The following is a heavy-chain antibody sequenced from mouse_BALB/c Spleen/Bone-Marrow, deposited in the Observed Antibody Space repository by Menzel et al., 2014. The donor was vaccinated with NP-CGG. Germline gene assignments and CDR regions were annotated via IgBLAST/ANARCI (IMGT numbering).Heavy chain of an antibody. V-gene: IGHV1-4*01. CDR3: ARWANWDGFAY. CDR1: GYTFTSCT. Sequence: VQLQQSGAELARPGASVKMSCKASGYTFTSCTMHWVKRRPGQGLEWIGYINPSSGYTNYNQKFKDKATLTADKSSSTAYMQLSSLTSEDSAVYYCARWANWDGFAYWGQGTLVTVSA. CDR2: INPSSGYT. D-gene: IGHD4-1*02. J-gene: IGHJ3*01.